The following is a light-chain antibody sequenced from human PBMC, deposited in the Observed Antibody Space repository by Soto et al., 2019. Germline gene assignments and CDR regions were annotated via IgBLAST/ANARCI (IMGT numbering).Light chain of an antibody. CDR3: EAWDDSLNGHVV. V-gene: IGLV1-44*01. J-gene: IGLJ2*01. CDR1: NSNIESNT. Sequence: QSVLTQPPSASGTPGQRVTISCSGSNSNIESNTVNWYQQLPGTAPKLLIYSNNQRPSGVTDRFSGSNSVTSASLAISGRQSDDEADYYCEAWDDSLNGHVVFCGGTKLTV. CDR2: SNN.